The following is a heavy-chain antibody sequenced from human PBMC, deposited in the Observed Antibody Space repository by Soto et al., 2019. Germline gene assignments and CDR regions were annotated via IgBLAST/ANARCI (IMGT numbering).Heavy chain of an antibody. CDR2: ISAYNGNT. D-gene: IGHD2-15*01. CDR1: GYTFTSYG. Sequence: ASVKVSCKASGYTFTSYGISWVRQAPGQGLEWMGWISAYNGNTNYAQKLQGRVTMTTDTSTSTAYMELRSLRSDDTAVYYCASRYCSGGSCYLDPWGQGTLVTVYS. V-gene: IGHV1-18*01. CDR3: ASRYCSGGSCYLDP. J-gene: IGHJ5*02.